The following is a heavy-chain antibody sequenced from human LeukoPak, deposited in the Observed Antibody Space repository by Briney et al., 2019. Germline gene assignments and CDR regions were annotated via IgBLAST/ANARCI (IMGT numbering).Heavy chain of an antibody. CDR3: ANERGYNYGYSFDY. CDR2: IYENGGTT. CDR1: GFTFRSHA. V-gene: IGHV3-23*01. J-gene: IGHJ4*02. D-gene: IGHD5-18*01. Sequence: GGSLRLSCVGSGFTFRSHAMSWVRQAPEKGLEFVSGIYENGGTTYYADSVKGRFSISRDNSKSTLYLQMNSLRTEDTAVYYCANERGYNYGYSFDYWGQGTLVTVSS.